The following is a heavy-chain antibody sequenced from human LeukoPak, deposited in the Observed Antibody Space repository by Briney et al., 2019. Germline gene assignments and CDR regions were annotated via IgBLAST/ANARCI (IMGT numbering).Heavy chain of an antibody. V-gene: IGHV4-39*07. CDR2: IYYSGST. J-gene: IGHJ5*02. Sequence: SQTLSLTCTVSGGSISISSYYWGWIRQPPGKGLEWIGSIYYSGSTNYNPSLKSRVTISVDTSKNQFSLKLSSVTAADTAVYYCARHIFIAAAGTGWFDPWGQGTLVTVSS. CDR1: GGSISISSYY. CDR3: ARHIFIAAAGTGWFDP. D-gene: IGHD6-13*01.